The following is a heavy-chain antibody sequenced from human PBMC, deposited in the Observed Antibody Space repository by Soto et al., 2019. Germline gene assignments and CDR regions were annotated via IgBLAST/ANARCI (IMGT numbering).Heavy chain of an antibody. J-gene: IGHJ6*02. D-gene: IGHD2-2*02. CDR1: GGSFSGYY. Sequence: SETLSLTCAVYGGSFSGYYWSWIRQPPGKGLEWIGEINHSGSTNYNPSLKSRVTKSVDTSKNQFSLKLSSVTAADTAVYYCARGRCCSSTSCYTHYYYYGMDVWGQGTTVTVSS. CDR2: INHSGST. CDR3: ARGRCCSSTSCYTHYYYYGMDV. V-gene: IGHV4-34*01.